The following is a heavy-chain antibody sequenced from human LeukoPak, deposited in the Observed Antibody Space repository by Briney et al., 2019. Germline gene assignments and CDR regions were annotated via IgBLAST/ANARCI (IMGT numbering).Heavy chain of an antibody. J-gene: IGHJ4*02. CDR3: ARVDSSGWDFDY. Sequence: SETLSLTCTVSGGSISSYYWSWIRQPPGKGLEWIGYIYYSGSTNYNPSLKSRVTISVDTSKNQFSLKLSSVTAADTAVYYGARVDSSGWDFDYWGQGTLVTVSS. CDR2: IYYSGST. CDR1: GGSISSYY. D-gene: IGHD6-19*01. V-gene: IGHV4-59*01.